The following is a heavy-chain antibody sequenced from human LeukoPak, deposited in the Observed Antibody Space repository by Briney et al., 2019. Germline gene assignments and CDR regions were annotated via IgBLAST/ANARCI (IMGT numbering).Heavy chain of an antibody. Sequence: GGSLRLSCAASGFTFSSYEMNWVRQAPGKGLEWVSYISSSGSTIYYADSVKGRFTISRDNAKNSLYLQMNSLRAEDTAVYYCARADTAILRFDPWGQGTLVTVSS. CDR1: GFTFSSYE. D-gene: IGHD5-18*01. CDR2: ISSSGSTI. J-gene: IGHJ5*02. CDR3: ARADTAILRFDP. V-gene: IGHV3-48*03.